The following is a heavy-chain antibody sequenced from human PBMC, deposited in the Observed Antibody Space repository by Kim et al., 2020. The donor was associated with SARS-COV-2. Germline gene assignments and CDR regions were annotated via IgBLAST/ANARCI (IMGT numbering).Heavy chain of an antibody. Sequence: GGSLRLSCAASGFTFSDYYMSWIRQAPGKGLEWVSYISSSSSYTNYADSVKGRFTISRDNAKNSLYLQMNSLRAEDTAVYYCARVEDIVVVVAATGYFQHWGQGTLVTVSS. CDR1: GFTFSDYY. V-gene: IGHV3-11*05. D-gene: IGHD2-15*01. CDR2: ISSSSSYT. J-gene: IGHJ1*01. CDR3: ARVEDIVVVVAATGYFQH.